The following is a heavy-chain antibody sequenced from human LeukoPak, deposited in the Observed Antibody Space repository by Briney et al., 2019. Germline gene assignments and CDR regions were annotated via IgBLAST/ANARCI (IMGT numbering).Heavy chain of an antibody. J-gene: IGHJ4*02. CDR1: GGSIRSSYYY. Sequence: SETLSLTCTVSGGSIRSSYYYWGWIRQPPGKGLEWIGSIYDSGSTYYNPSLKSRVTISVDTSKNQFSLRLSSVTAADTAVYYCARGQEAAAGTDYWGQGTPVTVSS. CDR3: ARGQEAAAGTDY. V-gene: IGHV4-39*01. D-gene: IGHD6-13*01. CDR2: IYDSGST.